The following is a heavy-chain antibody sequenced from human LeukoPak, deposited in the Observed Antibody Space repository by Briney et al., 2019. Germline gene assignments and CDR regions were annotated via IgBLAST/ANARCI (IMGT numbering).Heavy chain of an antibody. D-gene: IGHD3-3*01. V-gene: IGHV3-7*01. J-gene: IGHJ6*02. CDR3: ARDTVFGVITGPHMDV. CDR2: IKPDGSDK. Sequence: GGSLRLSCAASGFTFSAYWMSWVRQAPGKGLEWVAIIKPDGSDKYYVDSVEGRFTISRDNAKNSLYLQMNSLRAEDTAVYYCARDTVFGVITGPHMDVWGQGTTVTVSS. CDR1: GFTFSAYW.